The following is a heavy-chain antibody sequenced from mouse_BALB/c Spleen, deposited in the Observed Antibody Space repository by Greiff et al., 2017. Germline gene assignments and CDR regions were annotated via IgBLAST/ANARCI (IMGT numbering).Heavy chain of an antibody. CDR1: GYSITSDYA. Sequence: ESGPGLVKPSQSLSLTCTVTGYSITSDYAWNWIRQFPGNKLEWMGYISYSGSTSYNPSLKSRISITRDTSKNQFFLQLNSVTTEDTATYYCARRILRYPYYFDYWGQGTTLTVSS. CDR3: ARRILRYPYYFDY. V-gene: IGHV3-2*02. CDR2: ISYSGST. J-gene: IGHJ2*01. D-gene: IGHD1-1*01.